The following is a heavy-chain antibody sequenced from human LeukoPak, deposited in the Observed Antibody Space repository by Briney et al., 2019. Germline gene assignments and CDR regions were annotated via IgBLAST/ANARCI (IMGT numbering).Heavy chain of an antibody. J-gene: IGHJ5*02. CDR3: ARDVASIAARTRTYNWFDH. D-gene: IGHD6-6*01. Sequence: SVKVSCKASGGTFSSYAISWVRQAPGQGLEWMGRIIPILGIANYAQKFQGRVTITADKSTSTAYMELSSLRSEDTAVYYCARDVASIAARTRTYNWFDHWGQGTLVTVSS. CDR1: GGTFSSYA. V-gene: IGHV1-69*04. CDR2: IIPILGIA.